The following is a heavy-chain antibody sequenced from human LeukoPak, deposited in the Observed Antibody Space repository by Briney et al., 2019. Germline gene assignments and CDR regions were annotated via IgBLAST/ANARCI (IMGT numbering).Heavy chain of an antibody. V-gene: IGHV3-7*03. CDR2: IKEDGTEK. D-gene: IGHD2-2*01. CDR1: GFTFSDFW. J-gene: IGHJ4*02. Sequence: GGSLRLSCAGSGFTFSDFWMTWVRQTPGKGLEWVANIKEDGTEKNLVDSVKGRFTISRDNTKNLLFLQMNSLRAEDTAVYYCAKEAQGCSITSCYFDSWGQGTLVTVSS. CDR3: AKEAQGCSITSCYFDS.